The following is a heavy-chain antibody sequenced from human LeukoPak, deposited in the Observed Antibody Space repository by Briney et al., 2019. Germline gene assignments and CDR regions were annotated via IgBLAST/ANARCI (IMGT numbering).Heavy chain of an antibody. CDR3: ARHGPGRLVDCFDP. V-gene: IGHV4-39*01. J-gene: IGHJ5*02. D-gene: IGHD3-9*01. Sequence: SETLSLTCTVSGGSLSSSSFFWGWIRHSPGTGLEWLGSIYYRASTYYNPSTTSRVSISVDNSKDHTSLKLSSVNAADTAVYYCARHGPGRLVDCFDPWGQGTLVTVSS. CDR1: GGSLSSSSFF. CDR2: IYYRAST.